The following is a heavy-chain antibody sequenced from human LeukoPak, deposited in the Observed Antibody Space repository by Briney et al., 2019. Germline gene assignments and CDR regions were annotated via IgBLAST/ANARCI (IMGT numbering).Heavy chain of an antibody. Sequence: GGSLRLSCAASGFTFDDYAMHWVRQAPGKGLEWVSGISWNSGSIGYADSVKGRFTISRDNAKNSLYLQMNSLRAEDTALYYCAKDRSSSWYVFDYWGQGTLVTVSS. J-gene: IGHJ4*02. CDR2: ISWNSGSI. CDR3: AKDRSSSWYVFDY. D-gene: IGHD6-13*01. V-gene: IGHV3-9*01. CDR1: GFTFDDYA.